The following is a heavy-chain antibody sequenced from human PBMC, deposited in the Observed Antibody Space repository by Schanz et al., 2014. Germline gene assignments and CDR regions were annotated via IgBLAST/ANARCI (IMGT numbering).Heavy chain of an antibody. V-gene: IGHV3-21*02. CDR3: ARGTPFLCDY. CDR1: GFTFSSYT. CDR2: ISSTSTYL. D-gene: IGHD3-16*01. J-gene: IGHJ4*02. Sequence: EVQLEVSGGGLVKPGDSLRLSCAASGFTFSSYTMKWVRQAPGKGLEWVSSISSTSTYLYYADSVKGRFTISRDSARNSLYLQMSSLRAEDTAVYYCARGTPFLCDYWGQGTLVTVSS.